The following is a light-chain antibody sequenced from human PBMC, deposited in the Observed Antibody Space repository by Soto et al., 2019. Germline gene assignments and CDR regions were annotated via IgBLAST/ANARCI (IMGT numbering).Light chain of an antibody. CDR2: AAS. V-gene: IGKV1-39*01. CDR1: QTIANY. CDR3: QQSYDTPLT. Sequence: DIKMTQSPSSLSASVGDRVTITCRASQTIANYLNWYRQNSGKAPELLIHAASTLQSGVPSRFSGSGSGTDFTLTIGRLQPEDFATYYCQQSYDTPLTFGGGTKVEI. J-gene: IGKJ4*01.